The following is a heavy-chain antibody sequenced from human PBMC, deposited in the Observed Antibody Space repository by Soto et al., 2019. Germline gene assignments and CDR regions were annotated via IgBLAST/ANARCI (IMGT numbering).Heavy chain of an antibody. V-gene: IGHV3-7*03. Sequence: GGSLRLSFAAFGFTFIRYGMSWVRQAPGKGLEWVANIKQDGSEKYYVDSVKGRFTISRDNAKNSLYLQMNSLRAEDTAVYYCARDSPIVATTKYYFDYWGQGTLVTVSS. CDR1: GFTFIRYG. CDR2: IKQDGSEK. J-gene: IGHJ4*02. CDR3: ARDSPIVATTKYYFDY. D-gene: IGHD5-12*01.